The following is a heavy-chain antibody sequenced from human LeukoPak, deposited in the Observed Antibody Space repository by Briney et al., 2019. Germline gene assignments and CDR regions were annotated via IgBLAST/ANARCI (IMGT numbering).Heavy chain of an antibody. D-gene: IGHD2-8*02. V-gene: IGHV1-18*01. J-gene: IGHJ4*02. Sequence: ASVKVSCKASGYTFTSYSISWVRQAPGQGLEWMGWISAYNGNTKYAQKLQGRVTMTTDTSTSTAYRELRSLRSDDTAVYYCAILVVSEPDYWGQGTLVTVSS. CDR2: ISAYNGNT. CDR1: GYTFTSYS. CDR3: AILVVSEPDY.